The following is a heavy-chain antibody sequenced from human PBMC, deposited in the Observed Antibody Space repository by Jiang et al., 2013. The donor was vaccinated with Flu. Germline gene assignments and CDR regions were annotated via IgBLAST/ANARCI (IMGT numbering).Heavy chain of an antibody. D-gene: IGHD1/OR15-1a*01. Sequence: PSETLSLTCAVSDYSISNDYYWGWIRQPPGKGLEWIGNIYHSGNTYYNPSLKSRVTISIDTSKNQFSLKLSSVTAADTAMYYCGRGSTPGTSYCPFSLWGQGTLVTVSS. J-gene: IGHJ4*02. CDR2: IYHSGNT. CDR1: DYSISNDYY. CDR3: GRGSTPGTSYCPFSL. V-gene: IGHV4-38-2*01.